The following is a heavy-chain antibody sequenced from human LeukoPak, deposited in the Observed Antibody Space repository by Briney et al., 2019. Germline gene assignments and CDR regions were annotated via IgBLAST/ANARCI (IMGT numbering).Heavy chain of an antibody. J-gene: IGHJ4*02. Sequence: ASVKVSCKASGYTFTSYDINWVRQATGQGLEWMGWMNPNSGNTGYAQKFQGRVTMTRNTSISTAYMELSSLRSEDTAVYYCARGPYDILTGYDYYFDYWGQGTLVTVSS. V-gene: IGHV1-8*01. CDR1: GYTFTSYD. D-gene: IGHD3-9*01. CDR3: ARGPYDILTGYDYYFDY. CDR2: MNPNSGNT.